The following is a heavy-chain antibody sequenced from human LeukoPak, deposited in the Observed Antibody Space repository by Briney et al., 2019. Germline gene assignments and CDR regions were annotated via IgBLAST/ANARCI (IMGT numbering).Heavy chain of an antibody. CDR2: IIPIFGTA. V-gene: IGHV1-69*05. J-gene: IGHJ4*02. CDR1: GGTFSSYA. D-gene: IGHD5-12*01. Sequence: ASVKVSCKASGGTFSSYAISWVRQAPGQGLEWMGGIIPIFGTANYAQKFQGRVTITRDTSASTAYMELSSLRSEDTAVYHCARGGRGGYDFETPESLDYWGQGTLVTVSS. CDR3: ARGGRGGYDFETPESLDY.